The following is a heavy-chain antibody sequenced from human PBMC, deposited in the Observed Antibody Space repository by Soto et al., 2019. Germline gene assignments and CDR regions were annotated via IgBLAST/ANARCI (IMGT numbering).Heavy chain of an antibody. CDR3: ARSDWFDP. CDR1: GFTFSTYW. V-gene: IGHV3-74*01. Sequence: EVQLVESGGGLVQPGGSLRLSCAASGFTFSTYWMHCVRQAPGKGLVWVSRIKSDGSSTTYADSVKGRFTISRDNAKNTLYLQMNSLRVEDTAVYYCARSDWFDPWGQGTLVTVSS. J-gene: IGHJ5*02. CDR2: IKSDGSST.